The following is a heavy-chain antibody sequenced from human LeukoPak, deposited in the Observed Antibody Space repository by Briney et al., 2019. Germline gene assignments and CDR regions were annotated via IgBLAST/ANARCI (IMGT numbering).Heavy chain of an antibody. V-gene: IGHV3-30-3*01. Sequence: GGSLRLSCAASGFTFNRYAIHWVRQAPGKGLEWVTVISSDGNDQHYADSVKGRFTISRDNSKNTVFLQMNSLRIEDTAVYYCARDFDQGGADYYFAYWGQGTLVTVSS. D-gene: IGHD3-9*01. J-gene: IGHJ4*02. CDR1: GFTFNRYA. CDR2: ISSDGNDQ. CDR3: ARDFDQGGADYYFAY.